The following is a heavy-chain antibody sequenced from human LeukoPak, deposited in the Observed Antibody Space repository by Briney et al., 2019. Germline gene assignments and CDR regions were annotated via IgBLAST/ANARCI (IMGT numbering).Heavy chain of an antibody. CDR1: GINFRSSG. V-gene: IGHV3-30*02. J-gene: IGHJ4*02. D-gene: IGHD6-13*01. Sequence: GGSLSLSCAASGINFRSSGMHCVRQAPGKGLECLTFIQYDRSDMSYAASVKGRFTISRDNSKNTVYLHMNSLRADDTALYYCAREGGRAAAGRFDYWGQGTLVTVSS. CDR3: AREGGRAAAGRFDY. CDR2: IQYDRSDM.